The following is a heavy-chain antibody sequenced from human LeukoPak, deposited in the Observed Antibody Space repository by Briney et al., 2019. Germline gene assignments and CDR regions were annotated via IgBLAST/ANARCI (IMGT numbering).Heavy chain of an antibody. Sequence: GGSLRLSCAASGYTFSSYGMSWVREAPGKGLEWVSAISGSGGSTYYADSVKGRFTISRDNTNNSLYLQMNSLRAEDTAVYYCARDPHIVVVTSTPFFDYWGQGTLVTVSS. CDR2: ISGSGGST. D-gene: IGHD2-21*02. J-gene: IGHJ4*02. CDR1: GYTFSSYG. CDR3: ARDPHIVVVTSTPFFDY. V-gene: IGHV3-23*01.